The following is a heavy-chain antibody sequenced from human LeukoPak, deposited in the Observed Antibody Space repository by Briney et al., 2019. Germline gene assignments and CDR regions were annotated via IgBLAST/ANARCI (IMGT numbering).Heavy chain of an antibody. CDR2: INHSGST. V-gene: IGHV4-34*01. CDR1: GGSFSGYY. CDR3: ARHAPRAWELRDP. D-gene: IGHD1-26*01. J-gene: IGHJ5*02. Sequence: PSETLSLTCAVYGGSFSGYYWSWIRQPPGKGLEWIGEINHSGSTYYNPSLKSRVTISVDTSKNQFSLKLSSVTAADTAVYYCARHAPRAWELRDPWGQGTLVAVSS.